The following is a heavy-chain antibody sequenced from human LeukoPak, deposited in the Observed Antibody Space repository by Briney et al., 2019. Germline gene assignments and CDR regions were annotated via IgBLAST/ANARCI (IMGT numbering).Heavy chain of an antibody. CDR2: IRSNGDTA. V-gene: IGHV3-23*01. CDR3: AKGQELDDGVFDS. Sequence: PGRSLRLSCAASGFTVSSIAMTWVRQAPGKGLEWVSTIRSNGDTAYNADSVKGRFTISRDNSKKTLYLQMNSLRVEDTAIYYCAKGQELDDGVFDSWGQGTLVTVSS. CDR1: GFTVSSIA. D-gene: IGHD1-1*01. J-gene: IGHJ4*02.